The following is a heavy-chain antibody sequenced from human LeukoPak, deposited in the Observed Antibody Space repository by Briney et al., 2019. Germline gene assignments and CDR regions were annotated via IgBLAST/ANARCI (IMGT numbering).Heavy chain of an antibody. CDR3: TRYNNDHFDY. D-gene: IGHD1-14*01. V-gene: IGHV3-66*01. CDR1: GFIVNSYA. J-gene: IGHJ4*02. CDR2: IYSDGVT. Sequence: GGSLRLSCAASGFIVNSYAMSWVRQAPGKGLAWVSLIYSDGVTQYADSVKGRFTISRDNSKNTMSVQMDDLRAEDTAVYYCTRYNNDHFDYWGQGTLVTVSS.